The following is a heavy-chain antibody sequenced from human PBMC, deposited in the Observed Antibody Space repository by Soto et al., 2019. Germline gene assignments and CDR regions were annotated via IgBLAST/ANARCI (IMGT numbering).Heavy chain of an antibody. D-gene: IGHD3-22*01. Sequence: SEALSLTCAVSGDSISRSGYSWSWIRQPPGKGLEWMGYIYNSGNTHYNRSLKSRVTMSVDRSKNQFSLKLTSLTAADTAVYYCARGYYDSSGRPYWFAPWGQGTVVTVSS. V-gene: IGHV4-30-2*01. CDR1: GDSISRSGYS. J-gene: IGHJ5*02. CDR3: ARGYYDSSGRPYWFAP. CDR2: IYNSGNT.